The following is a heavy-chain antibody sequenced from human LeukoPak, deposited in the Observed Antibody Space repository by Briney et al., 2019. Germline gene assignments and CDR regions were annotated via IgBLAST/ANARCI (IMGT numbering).Heavy chain of an antibody. Sequence: GGSLRLSCAASGFTFSDYYMSWIRQAPGKGLEWVSYISSSGSTIYYADSVKGRFTISRDNAKNSPYLQMNSLRAEDTAVYYCARDSYSSGWYSAFDIWGQGTMVTVSS. J-gene: IGHJ3*02. D-gene: IGHD6-19*01. CDR3: ARDSYSSGWYSAFDI. V-gene: IGHV3-11*01. CDR1: GFTFSDYY. CDR2: ISSSGSTI.